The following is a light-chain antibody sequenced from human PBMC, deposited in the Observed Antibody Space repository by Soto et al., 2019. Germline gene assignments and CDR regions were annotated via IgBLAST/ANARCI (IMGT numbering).Light chain of an antibody. J-gene: IGKJ1*01. Sequence: EIVLTQSPDTLSVSPGERATRSCLASQSVSSNLAWYQQKPGQAPRLLIYGASSRATGIPNRFSGSGSGTDFTLTISRLEPEDFAVYYCQQYGNSPQTFGQGTKVDIK. V-gene: IGKV3-20*01. CDR3: QQYGNSPQT. CDR2: GAS. CDR1: QSVSSN.